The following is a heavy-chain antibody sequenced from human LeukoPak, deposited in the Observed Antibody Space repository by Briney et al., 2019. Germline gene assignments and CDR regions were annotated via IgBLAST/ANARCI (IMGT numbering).Heavy chain of an antibody. V-gene: IGHV1-2*02. Sequence: ASVKVSCRASGYTFTGYYMHWVRQAPGQGLEWMGWINPNSGGTNYAQKFQGRVTMTRDTSISTAYMELSRLRSDDTAVYYCARAKYYYDSSGYWGQGTLVTVSS. CDR2: INPNSGGT. CDR1: GYTFTGYY. CDR3: ARAKYYYDSSGY. D-gene: IGHD3-22*01. J-gene: IGHJ4*02.